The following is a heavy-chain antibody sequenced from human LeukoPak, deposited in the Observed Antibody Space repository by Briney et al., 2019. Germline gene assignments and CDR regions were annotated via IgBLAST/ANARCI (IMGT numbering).Heavy chain of an antibody. Sequence: SETLSLTCAVYGGSFSGYYWSWIRQPPGKGLEWIGEIYHSGSTNYNPSLKSRVTLSVDKSKNQFSLNLSSVTAADTAVYYCAARDYYYDSSGYYWLAFDIWGQGTMVTVSS. V-gene: IGHV4-34*01. D-gene: IGHD3-22*01. CDR3: AARDYYYDSSGYYWLAFDI. CDR1: GGSFSGYY. CDR2: IYHSGST. J-gene: IGHJ3*02.